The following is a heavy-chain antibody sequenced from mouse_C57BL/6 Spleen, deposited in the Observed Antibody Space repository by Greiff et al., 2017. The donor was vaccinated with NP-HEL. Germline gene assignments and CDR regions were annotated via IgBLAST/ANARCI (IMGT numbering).Heavy chain of an antibody. CDR2: ISYDGSN. V-gene: IGHV3-6*01. CDR3: ARGGDYGPYAMDY. D-gene: IGHD2-4*01. J-gene: IGHJ4*01. Sequence: VQLQQSGPGLVKPSQSLSLTCSVTGYSITSGYYWNWIRQFPGNKLEWMGYISYDGSNNYNPSLKNRISITRDTSKNQFFLKLNSVTTEDTATYYCARGGDYGPYAMDYWGQGTSVTVSS. CDR1: GYSITSGYY.